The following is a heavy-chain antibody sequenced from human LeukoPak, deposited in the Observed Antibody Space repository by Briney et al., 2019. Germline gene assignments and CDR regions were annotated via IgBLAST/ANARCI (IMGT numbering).Heavy chain of an antibody. Sequence: PSETLSLTCTVSGGSISSYYWSWIRQPAGKGLEWIGRIYTSGSTNYNPSLKSRVTMSVDTSKNQFSLKLSSVTAADTAVYYCARDPLPPIAARPALPYFDLWGRGTLVTVSS. V-gene: IGHV4-4*07. CDR2: IYTSGST. CDR3: ARDPLPPIAARPALPYFDL. J-gene: IGHJ2*01. CDR1: GGSISSYY. D-gene: IGHD6-6*01.